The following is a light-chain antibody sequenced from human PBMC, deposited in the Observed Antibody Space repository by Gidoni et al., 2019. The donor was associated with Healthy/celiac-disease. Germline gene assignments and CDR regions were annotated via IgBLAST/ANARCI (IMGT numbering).Light chain of an antibody. CDR3: SSYTSSSTLVV. Sequence: HYALTHPASVSGSPGQSITISCTGTSSDVVGYNYVSWYKQQPGKAPKLMIYDVSNRPSGVSNRFSGSKSGNTASLTISGLQAEDEADYDCSSYTSSSTLVVFGGGNKLTV. V-gene: IGLV2-14*01. J-gene: IGLJ2*01. CDR2: DVS. CDR1: SSDVVGYNY.